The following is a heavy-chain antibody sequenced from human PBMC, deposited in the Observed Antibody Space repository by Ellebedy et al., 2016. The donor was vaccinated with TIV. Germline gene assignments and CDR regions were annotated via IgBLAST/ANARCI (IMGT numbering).Heavy chain of an antibody. CDR2: IYPGDSDT. V-gene: IGHV5-51*01. J-gene: IGHJ5*02. Sequence: GGSLRLSXKGSGYSFTSYWIGWVRQMPGKGLEWMGIIYPGDSDTRYSPSFQGQVTISADKSISTAYLQWSSLKASDTAMYYCARQLYCSGGSCYLSWFDPWGQGTLVTVSS. CDR1: GYSFTSYW. D-gene: IGHD2-15*01. CDR3: ARQLYCSGGSCYLSWFDP.